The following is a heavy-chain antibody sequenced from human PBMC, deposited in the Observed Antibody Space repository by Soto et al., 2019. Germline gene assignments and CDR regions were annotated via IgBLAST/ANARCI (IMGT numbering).Heavy chain of an antibody. CDR3: AIQPLVSDGMDV. D-gene: IGHD1-1*01. CDR1: GFTFSSYA. V-gene: IGHV3-23*01. Sequence: EVQLLESGGGLVQPGGSLRLSCAASGFTFSSYAMSWVRQAPGKGLEWVSAISGSGGSTYYADSVKGRFTISRDNSKNTLYLQMNSLRAEDTAVYYCAIQPLVSDGMDVWGQGTTVTVSS. J-gene: IGHJ6*02. CDR2: ISGSGGST.